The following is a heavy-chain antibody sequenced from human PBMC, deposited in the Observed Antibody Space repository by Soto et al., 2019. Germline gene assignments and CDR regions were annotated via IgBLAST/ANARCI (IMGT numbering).Heavy chain of an antibody. CDR2: INHSGST. Sequence: SETLSLTCAVYGGSFSGYYWSWIRQPPAKGLEWIGEINHSGSTNHNPSLKSRVTISVDTSKNQFSLKLSSVTAADTAVYYCARGVGKEYYDFWSGYYGKGNYYYYMDVWGKGTTVT. V-gene: IGHV4-34*01. CDR3: ARGVGKEYYDFWSGYYGKGNYYYYMDV. D-gene: IGHD3-3*01. CDR1: GGSFSGYY. J-gene: IGHJ6*03.